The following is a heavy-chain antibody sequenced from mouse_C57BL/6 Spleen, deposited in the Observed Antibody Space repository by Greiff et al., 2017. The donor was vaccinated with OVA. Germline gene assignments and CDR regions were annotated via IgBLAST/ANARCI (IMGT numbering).Heavy chain of an antibody. CDR1: GFNIKDYY. CDR3: AREYYSNYDAMDY. CDR2: IDPEDGET. V-gene: IGHV14-2*01. J-gene: IGHJ4*01. Sequence: VHVKQSGAELVKPGASVKLSCTASGFNIKDYYMHWVKQRPEQGLEWIGRIDPEDGETKYAPKFQGKATITADTSSNTAYLQLSSLTSEDTAVYYCAREYYSNYDAMDYWGQGTSVTVSS. D-gene: IGHD2-5*01.